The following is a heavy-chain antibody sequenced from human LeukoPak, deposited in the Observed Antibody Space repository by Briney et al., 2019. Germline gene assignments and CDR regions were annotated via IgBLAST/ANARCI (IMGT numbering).Heavy chain of an antibody. J-gene: IGHJ3*02. CDR1: GFTFSSYE. Sequence: GGSLRLSCAASGFTFSSYEMNWVRQAPGKGLEWVSYISSSGSTIYYADSVKGRFTISRDNAKNSLYLQMNSLRAEDTAVYYSARAEYYYGSGRRKDAFDIWGQGTMVTVSS. CDR2: ISSSGSTI. V-gene: IGHV3-48*03. D-gene: IGHD3-10*01. CDR3: ARAEYYYGSGRRKDAFDI.